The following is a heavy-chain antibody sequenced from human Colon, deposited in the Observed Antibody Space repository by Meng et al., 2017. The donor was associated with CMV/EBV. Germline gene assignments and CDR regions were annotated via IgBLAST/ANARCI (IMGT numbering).Heavy chain of an antibody. CDR2: INPNSGGT. V-gene: IGHV1-2*02. CDR1: GYTFTGYY. CDR3: ARDPGQLVLYWYFDL. D-gene: IGHD6-6*01. J-gene: IGHJ2*01. Sequence: ASVKVSCKASGYTFTGYYMHWVRQAAGQGLEWMGWINPNSGGTNYAQKFQGRVTMTRDTSISTAYMELSRLRSDDTAVYYCARDPGQLVLYWYFDLWGRGTLVTVSS.